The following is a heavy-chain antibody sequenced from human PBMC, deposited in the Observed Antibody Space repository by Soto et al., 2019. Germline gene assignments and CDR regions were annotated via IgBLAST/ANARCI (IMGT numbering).Heavy chain of an antibody. CDR2: IYYSGST. CDR3: ERIAAAGTNFDY. J-gene: IGHJ4*02. CDR1: GGSISSYY. Sequence: PSETLSLTCTVSGGSISSYYWSWIRQPPGKGLEWIGYIYYSGSTNYNPSLKSRVTISVDTSKNQFSLKLSSVTAADTAVYYCERIAAAGTNFDYWGQXTLVTVSS. D-gene: IGHD6-13*01. V-gene: IGHV4-59*01.